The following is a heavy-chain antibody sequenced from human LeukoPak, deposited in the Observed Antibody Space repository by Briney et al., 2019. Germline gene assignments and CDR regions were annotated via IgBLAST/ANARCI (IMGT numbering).Heavy chain of an antibody. D-gene: IGHD3-16*01. CDR3: ARALDYDRYSDY. J-gene: IGHJ4*02. Sequence: GGSLRLSCAASGFTFDDYAMYWVRQAPGKGLEWVSGISWNSGSIGYADSVKGRFTISRDNAKSSLYLQMNSLRAEDTAVYYCARALDYDRYSDYWGQGTLVTVSS. CDR2: ISWNSGSI. CDR1: GFTFDDYA. V-gene: IGHV3-9*01.